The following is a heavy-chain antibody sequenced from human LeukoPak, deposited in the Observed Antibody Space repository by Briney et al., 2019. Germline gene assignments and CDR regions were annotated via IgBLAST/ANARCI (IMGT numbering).Heavy chain of an antibody. V-gene: IGHV3-23*01. Sequence: GGSLRLSCAASGFTFSSYAMSWARQAPGKGLEWVSAISGSGGSTYYADSVEGRFTISRDNSKNTLYLQMNSLRAEDTAVYYCAKDAWVTGAPYYFDYWGQGTLVTVSS. CDR3: AKDAWVTGAPYYFDY. CDR2: ISGSGGST. CDR1: GFTFSSYA. J-gene: IGHJ4*02. D-gene: IGHD5-18*01.